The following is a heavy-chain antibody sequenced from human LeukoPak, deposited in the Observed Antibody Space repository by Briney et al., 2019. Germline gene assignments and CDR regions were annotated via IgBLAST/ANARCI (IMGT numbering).Heavy chain of an antibody. CDR3: AKDLDSSGYYLPGFDY. J-gene: IGHJ4*02. CDR1: GFTFSSYG. CDR2: IRYDGSNK. Sequence: GGSLRLSCAASGFTFSSYGMHWVRQAPGKGLEWVAFIRYDGSNKYYADSVKGRFTISRDNSKNTLYLQMISLRAEDTAVYYCAKDLDSSGYYLPGFDYWGQGTLVTVSS. D-gene: IGHD3-22*01. V-gene: IGHV3-30*02.